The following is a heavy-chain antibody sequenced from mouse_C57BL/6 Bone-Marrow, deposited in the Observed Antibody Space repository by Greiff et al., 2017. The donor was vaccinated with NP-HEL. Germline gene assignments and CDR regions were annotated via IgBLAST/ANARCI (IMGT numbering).Heavy chain of an antibody. Sequence: VQLQQPGAELVKPGASVKLSCKASGYTFTSYWMQWVKQRPGQGLEWIGEIDPSDSYTNYNQKFKVKATLTVDTSSSPAYMQLSSLTSEDSAVYYCAREDLWVAYWGQGTLVTVSA. CDR3: AREDLWVAY. J-gene: IGHJ3*01. CDR1: GYTFTSYW. CDR2: IDPSDSYT. V-gene: IGHV1-50*01.